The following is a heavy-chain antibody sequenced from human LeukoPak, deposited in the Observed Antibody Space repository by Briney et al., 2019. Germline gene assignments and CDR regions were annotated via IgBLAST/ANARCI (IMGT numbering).Heavy chain of an antibody. CDR1: GGSISSGGYS. Sequence: ASETLSLTCAVSGGSISSGGYSWRWIRQPPGKGLEWIGYIYHSGGTNYNPSLQNRVTMSVDRSKNQFSLQLSSVTAADTAVYYCARGPGVVVTAIRSWFDPWGQGTPVTVSP. D-gene: IGHD2-21*02. V-gene: IGHV4-30-2*01. CDR3: ARGPGVVVTAIRSWFDP. CDR2: IYHSGGT. J-gene: IGHJ5*02.